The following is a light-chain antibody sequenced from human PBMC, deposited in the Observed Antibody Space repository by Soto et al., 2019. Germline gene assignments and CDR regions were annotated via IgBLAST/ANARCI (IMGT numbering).Light chain of an antibody. J-gene: IGLJ1*01. CDR2: TNN. Sequence: QSALTQPPSASGSPGQRVIVSCSGSTSDIGTNAVNWFQHLPGTAPKLLIYTNNQRPSGVHDRFSGSTSGTSASLAISRLQSEDEADYYCATWHDSFYVVGTGTKGTVL. CDR1: TSDIGTNA. V-gene: IGLV1-44*01. CDR3: ATWHDSFYV.